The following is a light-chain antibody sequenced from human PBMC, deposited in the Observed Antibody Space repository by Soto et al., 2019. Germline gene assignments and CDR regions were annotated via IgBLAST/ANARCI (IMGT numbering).Light chain of an antibody. CDR3: QQSHSTPYT. Sequence: DIQMTQSPSSLSASVGDRVTITCRASQIINIYLTWYQHKPGEAPNLLIYAASTFRTGVPSRFSGSGSGTDFTLTISSVQPEDSATYYCQQSHSTPYTFGQGTKLEI. CDR2: AAS. V-gene: IGKV1-39*01. CDR1: QIINIY. J-gene: IGKJ2*01.